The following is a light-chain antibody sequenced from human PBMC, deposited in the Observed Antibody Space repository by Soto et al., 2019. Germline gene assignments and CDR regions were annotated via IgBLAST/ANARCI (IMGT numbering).Light chain of an antibody. CDR3: CSYAGSYTFGGV. V-gene: IGLV2-11*01. Sequence: ALTQPRSVSGSPGQSVTISCTGTSSDVGGYNYVSWYQQHPGKAPKLMIYDVSKRPSGVPDRFSGSKSGNTASLTISGLQAEDEADYYCCSYAGSYTFGGVFGGGTRLTVL. CDR1: SSDVGGYNY. CDR2: DVS. J-gene: IGLJ2*01.